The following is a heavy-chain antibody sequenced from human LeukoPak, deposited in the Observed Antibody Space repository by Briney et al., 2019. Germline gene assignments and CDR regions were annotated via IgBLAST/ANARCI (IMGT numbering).Heavy chain of an antibody. CDR1: GYSFTSYW. J-gene: IGHJ5*02. CDR3: ARRAGNSSYPMGICRDWFDP. V-gene: IGHV5-51*01. D-gene: IGHD2-2*01. Sequence: GESLKISCKGSGYSFTSYWIGWMRQMPGKGLEWMGIIYPGDSDTRYSPSFQGQVTISADKSISTAYLQWSSLKASDTAMYYCARRAGNSSYPMGICRDWFDPWGQGTLVTVPS. CDR2: IYPGDSDT.